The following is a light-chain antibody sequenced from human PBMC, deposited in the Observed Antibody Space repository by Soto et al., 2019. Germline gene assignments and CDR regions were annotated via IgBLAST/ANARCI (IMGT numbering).Light chain of an antibody. J-gene: IGLJ1*01. Sequence: QSALTQPASVSGSPGQSSTISCTGTSSDVGDYNYVSWYQQHPGKAPKLMIYDVSNRPSGVSNRFSGSKSGSTASLTIAGLQAEDEDDYYCSSYTSSTTRVFGNGTKLTVL. CDR1: SSDVGDYNY. CDR2: DVS. CDR3: SSYTSSTTRV. V-gene: IGLV2-14*01.